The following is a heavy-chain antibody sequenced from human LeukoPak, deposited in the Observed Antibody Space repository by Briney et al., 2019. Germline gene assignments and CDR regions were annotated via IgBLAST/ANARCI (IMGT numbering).Heavy chain of an antibody. CDR1: GFTVSSNY. V-gene: IGHV3-53*01. J-gene: IGHJ4*02. CDR3: ARTHDYGDYTFDY. CDR2: IYSGGST. Sequence: PGGSLRLXCAASGFTVSSNYMSWVRQAPGKGLEWVSVIYSGGSTYYADSVKGRFTISRDNSKNTLYLQMNSLRAEDTAVYYCARTHDYGDYTFDYWGQGTLVTVSS. D-gene: IGHD4-17*01.